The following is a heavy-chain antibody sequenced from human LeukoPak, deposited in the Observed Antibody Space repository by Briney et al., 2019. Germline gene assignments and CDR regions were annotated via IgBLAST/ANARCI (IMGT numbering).Heavy chain of an antibody. CDR2: IIPIFGTA. J-gene: IGHJ4*02. V-gene: IGHV1-69*05. CDR1: GGTFSSYA. Sequence: SVKVSCKASGGTFSSYAISWVRQAPGQGLEWMGGIIPIFGTANYAQKFQGRVTVTRDTSASTAYMEVSSLRSEDTAVYYCARCSSTICLDYWGQGTLVTVSS. D-gene: IGHD2-2*01. CDR3: ARCSSTICLDY.